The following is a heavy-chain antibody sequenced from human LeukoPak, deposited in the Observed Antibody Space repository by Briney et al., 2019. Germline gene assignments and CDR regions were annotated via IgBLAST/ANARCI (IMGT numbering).Heavy chain of an antibody. J-gene: IGHJ4*02. CDR1: GFTFSSYE. CDR3: ARDLRVGAINFDY. Sequence: PGGSLRLSCATSGFTFSSYEMNWVRQAPGKGLDWVSYISSTGSTIFYADSVKGRFTISRDNAKNSLYLQMNSLRAEDTGVYYCARDLRVGAINFDYWGQGTLVTVSS. CDR2: ISSTGSTI. D-gene: IGHD1-26*01. V-gene: IGHV3-48*03.